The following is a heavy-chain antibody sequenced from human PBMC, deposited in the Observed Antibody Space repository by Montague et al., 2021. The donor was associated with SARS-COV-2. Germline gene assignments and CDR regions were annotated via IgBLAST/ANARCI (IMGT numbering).Heavy chain of an antibody. J-gene: IGHJ3*02. D-gene: IGHD4-11*01. Sequence: SLRLSCAASGFTFTSYAMNWVRQAPGKGLEWVAATWSDGSSKYYADSGKGRFTISRDNSKNTLYLQMNSLRAEDTAVYYCARGPTGWDPFDIWGQGTMVTVSS. V-gene: IGHV3-33*01. CDR3: ARGPTGWDPFDI. CDR1: GFTFTSYA. CDR2: TWSDGSSK.